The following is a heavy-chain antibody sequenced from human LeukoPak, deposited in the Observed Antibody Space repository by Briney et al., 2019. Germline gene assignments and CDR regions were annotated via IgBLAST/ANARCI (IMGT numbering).Heavy chain of an antibody. Sequence: GASVKVSCKASGYTLTELSMHWVRQAPGKGLEWMGGFDPEDGETIYAQKFQGRVTMTEDTSTDTAYMELSSLRSEDTAVYYCATFGSSGYYYPIDYWGQGTLVTVSS. D-gene: IGHD3-22*01. V-gene: IGHV1-24*01. CDR1: GYTLTELS. J-gene: IGHJ4*02. CDR3: ATFGSSGYYYPIDY. CDR2: FDPEDGET.